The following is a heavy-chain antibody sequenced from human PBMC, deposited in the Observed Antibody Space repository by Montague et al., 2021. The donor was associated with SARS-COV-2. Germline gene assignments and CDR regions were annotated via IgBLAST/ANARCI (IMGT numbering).Heavy chain of an antibody. Sequence: SLRLSCAASGFTFSAYTIHWVRQAPGKGLEWVALISHDGSNKYYADSVKGRFTISRDNSKNTLYVQMNSLRAEDTAVYYCARKRAITMVRGVIRPTKWFDPWGQGTLVTVSS. CDR3: ARKRAITMVRGVIRPTKWFDP. V-gene: IGHV3-30*04. CDR2: ISHDGSNK. D-gene: IGHD3-10*01. J-gene: IGHJ5*02. CDR1: GFTFSAYT.